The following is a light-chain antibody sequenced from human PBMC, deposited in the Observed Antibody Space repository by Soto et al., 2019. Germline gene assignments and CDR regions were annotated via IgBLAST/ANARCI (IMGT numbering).Light chain of an antibody. CDR1: QSIRSSY. V-gene: IGKV3-20*01. J-gene: IGKJ1*01. CDR2: GAS. Sequence: EIVLTQSPGTLSLSRGERATLSCRASQSIRSSYLAWYQQKPGQAPRLLIYGASRRATGIPDTFSGSASGTDFTLTISRLEPEDVAVYYCQRYDTSPKMLGQGTKVEIK. CDR3: QRYDTSPKM.